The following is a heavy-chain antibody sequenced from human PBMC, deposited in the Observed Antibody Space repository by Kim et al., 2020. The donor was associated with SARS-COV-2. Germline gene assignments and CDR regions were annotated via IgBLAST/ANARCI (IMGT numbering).Heavy chain of an antibody. D-gene: IGHD1-26*01. V-gene: IGHV1-46*01. CDR3: ARDSAVGATKSWFDP. Sequence: ASVKVSCKASGYTFTSYYMHWVRQAPGQGLEWMGIINPSGGSTSYAQKFQGRVTMTRDTSTSTVYMELSSLRSEDTAVYYCARDSAVGATKSWFDPWGQGTLVTVSS. J-gene: IGHJ5*02. CDR2: INPSGGST. CDR1: GYTFTSYY.